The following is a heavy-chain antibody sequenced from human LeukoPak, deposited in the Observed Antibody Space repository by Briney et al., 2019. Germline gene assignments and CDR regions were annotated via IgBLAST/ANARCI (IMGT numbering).Heavy chain of an antibody. D-gene: IGHD1-7*01. J-gene: IGHJ4*02. CDR1: GGSVNYYF. Sequence: SETLSLTCTVSGGSVNYYFWSWIRQPPGKGLEWIGYIHSSGRTNYNPSLKSRVTISIDTSKNQFSLKVNSVTAADTAVYYCASLTGTTSLFDYWGQGTLVTVSS. V-gene: IGHV4-59*02. CDR2: IHSSGRT. CDR3: ASLTGTTSLFDY.